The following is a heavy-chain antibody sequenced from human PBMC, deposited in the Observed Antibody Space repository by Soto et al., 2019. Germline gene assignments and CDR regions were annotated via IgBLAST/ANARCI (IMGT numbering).Heavy chain of an antibody. CDR3: AREVRSNWFDP. CDR1: GGSINSFY. Sequence: QVQLQESGPGLVKPSETLSLTCTVSGGSINSFYWSWIRQPPGKGLEWIGSIYYSGSTNSGSTNYNPSLKSRVTISVDTSKNQFSLNVLSVTAADTAVYYCAREVRSNWFDPWGQGTLVTVSS. D-gene: IGHD4-17*01. J-gene: IGHJ5*02. V-gene: IGHV4-59*01. CDR2: IYYSGSTNSGST.